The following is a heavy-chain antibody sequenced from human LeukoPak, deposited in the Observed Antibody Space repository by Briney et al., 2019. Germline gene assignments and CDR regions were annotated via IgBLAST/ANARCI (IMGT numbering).Heavy chain of an antibody. CDR1: GFTFNSFA. Sequence: GGSLRLSCAASGFTFNSFAMSWVRQASGKGLEWVSTISSRGDRTHYADSVKGRFSISRDNSKNTLYLQMNSLRAEDTAVYYCAWTGFHYWGQGTLVTVSS. CDR2: ISSRGDRT. V-gene: IGHV3-23*01. J-gene: IGHJ4*02. CDR3: AWTGFHY. D-gene: IGHD1-1*01.